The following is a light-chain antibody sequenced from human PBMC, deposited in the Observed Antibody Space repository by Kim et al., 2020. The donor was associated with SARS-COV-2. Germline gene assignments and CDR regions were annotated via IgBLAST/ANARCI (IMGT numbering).Light chain of an antibody. V-gene: IGKV3-15*01. CDR2: AAS. CDR1: QSISSN. Sequence: EIVMTQSPATLSVSPGERATLSCRSSQSISSNLAWYQQRPGQAPRLLMYAASARATNIPDRFSGSGSGTEFTLTVSSLQSEDFALYYCQQYHDWPLTFGGGTKVDIK. CDR3: QQYHDWPLT. J-gene: IGKJ4*01.